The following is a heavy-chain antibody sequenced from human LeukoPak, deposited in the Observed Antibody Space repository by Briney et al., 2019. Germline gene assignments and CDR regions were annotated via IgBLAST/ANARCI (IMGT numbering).Heavy chain of an antibody. Sequence: GSLRLSCAASGFTFSGYSMNWVRQPPGKGLEWIGSIYYSGSTYYNPSLKSRVTISVDTSKNQFSLKLSSVTAADTAVYYCARVNYGGNSDDYWGQGTLVTVSS. D-gene: IGHD4-23*01. CDR3: ARVNYGGNSDDY. J-gene: IGHJ4*02. CDR2: IYYSGST. V-gene: IGHV4-38-2*01. CDR1: GFTFSGYS.